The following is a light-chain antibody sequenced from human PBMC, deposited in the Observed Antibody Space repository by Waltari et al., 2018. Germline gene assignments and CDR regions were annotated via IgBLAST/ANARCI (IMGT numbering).Light chain of an antibody. J-gene: IGKJ3*01. CDR3: QQRSNWPPRFT. Sequence: EIVLTQSPASLSLSPGERATLSCRASQSVSSYLAWYQQKPGQAPRLLIYDASNRATSIPSRFSGSGSETDFTLTISSLEPEDFAVYYCQQRSNWPPRFTFGPGTKVDIK. V-gene: IGKV3-11*01. CDR1: QSVSSY. CDR2: DAS.